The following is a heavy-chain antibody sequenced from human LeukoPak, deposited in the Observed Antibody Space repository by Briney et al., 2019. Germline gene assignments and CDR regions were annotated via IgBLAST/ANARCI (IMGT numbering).Heavy chain of an antibody. CDR3: ARHRYYYRSGSYYGAPYYMDV. V-gene: IGHV4-39*01. J-gene: IGHJ6*03. CDR1: GGSISSSSYY. Sequence: SETLSRTCTVSGGSISSSSYYWGWIRQPPGKGLEWIGSIYYSGSTYYNPSLKSRVTISVDTSKNQFSLKRSSVTAADRAVYYCARHRYYYRSGSYYGAPYYMDVWGKGTTVTISS. CDR2: IYYSGST. D-gene: IGHD3-10*01.